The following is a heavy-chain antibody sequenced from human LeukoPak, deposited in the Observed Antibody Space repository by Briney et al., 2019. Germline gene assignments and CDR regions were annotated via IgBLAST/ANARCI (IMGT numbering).Heavy chain of an antibody. J-gene: IGHJ4*02. CDR1: GGSISSYY. CDR3: ARLDYYGSGSLSPLFDY. D-gene: IGHD3-10*01. CDR2: IYYSGST. V-gene: IGHV4-59*01. Sequence: PSETLSLTCTVSGGSISSYYWSWIRQPPGKGLEWIGYIYYSGSTNYNPSLKSRVTISVDTSKNQFSLKLSSVTAADTAVYYCARLDYYGSGSLSPLFDYWGQGTLVTVSS.